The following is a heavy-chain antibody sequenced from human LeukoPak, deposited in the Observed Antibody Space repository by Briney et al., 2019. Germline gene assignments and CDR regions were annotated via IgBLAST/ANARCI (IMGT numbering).Heavy chain of an antibody. Sequence: SQTLSLTFAISGDSVSSNSAAWIWIRQSPSRGLEWLGRTYYRSKWYNDYTVSVKSRITINPDTSKNQFSLQLNSVTPEDTAVYYCARELIVGATPDYFDYWGQGTLVTVSS. CDR3: ARELIVGATPDYFDY. V-gene: IGHV6-1*01. CDR1: GDSVSSNSAA. J-gene: IGHJ4*02. D-gene: IGHD1-26*01. CDR2: TYYRSKWYN.